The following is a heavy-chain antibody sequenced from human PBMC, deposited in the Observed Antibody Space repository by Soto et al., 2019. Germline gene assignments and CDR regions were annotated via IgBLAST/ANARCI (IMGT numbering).Heavy chain of an antibody. CDR2: ISSSGSTI. Sequence: PGGSLRLSCAASGFTFSSYEMNWVRQAPGKGLEWVSYISSSGSTIYYADSVKGRFTISGDNAKNSLYLQMNSLRAEDTAVYYCAREGVGSPTGYYYYGMDVWGQGTTVTVSS. V-gene: IGHV3-48*03. J-gene: IGHJ6*02. CDR1: GFTFSSYE. D-gene: IGHD2-8*02. CDR3: AREGVGSPTGYYYYGMDV.